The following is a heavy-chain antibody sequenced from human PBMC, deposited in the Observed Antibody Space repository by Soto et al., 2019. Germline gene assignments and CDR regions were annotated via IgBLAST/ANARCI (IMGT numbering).Heavy chain of an antibody. CDR3: ARVSITGTGKNWFDP. CDR1: GYTFTSYG. V-gene: IGHV1-18*01. J-gene: IGHJ5*02. Sequence: ASVKVSCKASGYTFTSYGISWVRQAPGQGLEWMGWISAYNGNTNYAQKLQGRVTMTTDTSTSTAYMELRSLRSDDTAVYYCARVSITGTGKNWFDPWGQGTLVTVSS. D-gene: IGHD1-20*01. CDR2: ISAYNGNT.